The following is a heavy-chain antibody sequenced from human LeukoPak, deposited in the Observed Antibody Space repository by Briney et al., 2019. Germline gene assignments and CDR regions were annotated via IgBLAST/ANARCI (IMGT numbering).Heavy chain of an antibody. CDR2: IYYSGST. CDR1: GGSISSYY. Sequence: SETLSLTCTVSGGSISSYYWSWIRQPPGKGLEWIGYIYYSGSTNYNPSLKSRVTISVDTSKNQFSLKLGSVTAADTAVYYCARLLRYSSSHYYYYYMDVWGKGTTVTVSS. D-gene: IGHD6-13*01. CDR3: ARLLRYSSSHYYYYYMDV. J-gene: IGHJ6*03. V-gene: IGHV4-59*08.